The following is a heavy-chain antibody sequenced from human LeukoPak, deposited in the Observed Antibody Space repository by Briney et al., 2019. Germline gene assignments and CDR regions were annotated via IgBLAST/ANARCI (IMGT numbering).Heavy chain of an antibody. CDR1: GFIFSSYD. CDR3: ERRRDFIDY. Sequence: PGGSQRLSCAASGFIFSSYDMSWVRQAPGKGLEWASGISGSGFTTHYADSVKGRFAISRDNAKNSLYLQMNSLRAEDTAVYYCERRRDFIDYWGQGTLVTVSS. J-gene: IGHJ4*02. CDR2: ISGSGFTT. D-gene: IGHD3/OR15-3a*01. V-gene: IGHV3-23*01.